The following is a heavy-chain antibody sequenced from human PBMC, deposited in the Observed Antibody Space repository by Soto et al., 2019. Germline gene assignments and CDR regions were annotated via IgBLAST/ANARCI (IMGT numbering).Heavy chain of an antibody. CDR1: GGSISSYY. D-gene: IGHD2-15*01. CDR3: ARDSLAGGMDV. Sequence: PSETLSLTCTVSGGSISSYYWSWIRQPPGKGLEWIGYIYYSGSTNYNPSLKSRVTISVDRSKNQFSLKLSSVTAADTAVYYCARDSLAGGMDVWGQGTTVTVSS. CDR2: IYYSGST. V-gene: IGHV4-59*12. J-gene: IGHJ6*02.